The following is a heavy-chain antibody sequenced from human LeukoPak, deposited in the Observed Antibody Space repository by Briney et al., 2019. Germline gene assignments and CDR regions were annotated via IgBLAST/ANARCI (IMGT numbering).Heavy chain of an antibody. CDR3: ARAWVYDFWTGYFDL. V-gene: IGHV3-20*04. CDR1: GGSFSGYY. CDR2: ITWNGGST. D-gene: IGHD3/OR15-3a*01. J-gene: IGHJ2*01. Sequence: PSETLSLTCAVYGGSFSGYYWSWVRQAPGKGLEWVSGITWNGGSTGYADSVKGRFTISRDNAKNSLYLQMNSLRAEDTALYYCARAWVYDFWTGYFDLWGRGTLVTVSS.